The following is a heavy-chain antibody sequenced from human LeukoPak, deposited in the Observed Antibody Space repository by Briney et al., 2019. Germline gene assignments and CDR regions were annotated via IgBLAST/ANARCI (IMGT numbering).Heavy chain of an antibody. Sequence: KPSETLSLTCTVSGGSLSSYYWSWIRQPPGKGLEWIGYIYYSGSTNYNPSLKSRVTISVDTSKNQFSLKLSSVTAADTAVYYCAREEEEDYVWGSYRLLTYWGQGTLVTVSS. D-gene: IGHD3-16*02. CDR1: GGSLSSYY. CDR2: IYYSGST. J-gene: IGHJ4*02. CDR3: AREEEEDYVWGSYRLLTY. V-gene: IGHV4-59*01.